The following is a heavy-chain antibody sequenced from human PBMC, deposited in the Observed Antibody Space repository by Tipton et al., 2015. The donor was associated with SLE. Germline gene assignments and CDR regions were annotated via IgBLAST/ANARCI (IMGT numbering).Heavy chain of an antibody. CDR1: GASITSGDNY. D-gene: IGHD3-22*01. CDR2: IYSGGNT. J-gene: IGHJ3*01. Sequence: GLVKPSDTPSLTCNVSGASITSGDNYWSWIRHHPGKGLEWIGFIYSGGNTYYNPVFKSRVTISVDTSKNRFSLRLSSVTAADTAVYYCARPSHNYDSSGYPGAFDLWGKGTLVTVSS. CDR3: ARPSHNYDSSGYPGAFDL. V-gene: IGHV4-30-4*02.